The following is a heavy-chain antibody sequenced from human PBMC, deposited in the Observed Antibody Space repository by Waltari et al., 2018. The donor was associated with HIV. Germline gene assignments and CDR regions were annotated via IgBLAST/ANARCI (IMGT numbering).Heavy chain of an antibody. V-gene: IGHV1-69*12. CDR2: IVTIFEIT. D-gene: IGHD3-22*01. J-gene: IGHJ4*02. CDR1: GGAFSRYA. CDR3: VREGGGYYDNRGYFGSFQY. Sequence: QVQLVQSEGGVRKPGSPVLISCKASGGAFSRYAMNWVRRVPGQGLEWMRGIVTIFEITNYPKKWRVGVSIDAEYHTATVYLELTGLISEDAGMVYCVREGGGYYDNRGYFGSFQYWGQG.